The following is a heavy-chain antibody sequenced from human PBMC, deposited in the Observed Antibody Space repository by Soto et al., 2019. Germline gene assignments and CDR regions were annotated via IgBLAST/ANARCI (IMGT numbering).Heavy chain of an antibody. CDR2: TYYRSKWYI. V-gene: IGHV6-1*01. Sequence: SQTLSLTCAISGDSVSSITAAWTWISQSPSRGLEWLGRTYYRSKWYIDYAVSVKSRITVRPDTSKNQFSLQLNSVTPEDTAVYYCARELKVVPGTPFAFDIWGQGTMV. CDR1: GDSVSSITAA. J-gene: IGHJ3*02. D-gene: IGHD6-19*01. CDR3: ARELKVVPGTPFAFDI.